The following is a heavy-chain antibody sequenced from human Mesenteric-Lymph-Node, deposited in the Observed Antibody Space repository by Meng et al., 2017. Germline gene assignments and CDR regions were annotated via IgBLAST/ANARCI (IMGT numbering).Heavy chain of an antibody. Sequence: SETLSLTCAVYGGSFSGYYWSWIRQPPGKGLEWIGEINHSGSTNYNPSLKSRVTISVDTSKNQFSLKLSSVTAADTAVYYCARVEITRSYYYDSSGSWFDPWGQGTLVPSPQ. V-gene: IGHV4-34*01. D-gene: IGHD3-22*01. CDR1: GGSFSGYY. CDR2: INHSGST. J-gene: IGHJ5*02. CDR3: ARVEITRSYYYDSSGSWFDP.